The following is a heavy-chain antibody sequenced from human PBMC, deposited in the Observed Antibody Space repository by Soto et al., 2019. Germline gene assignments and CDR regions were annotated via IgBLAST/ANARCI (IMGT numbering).Heavy chain of an antibody. CDR2: IYYSGST. CDR1: GGSISSGSYY. CDR3: ATRTEYYYGSGSLGGMDV. J-gene: IGHJ6*02. V-gene: IGHV4-31*03. D-gene: IGHD3-10*01. Sequence: QVQLQESGPGLVKPSQTLSLTCTVSGGSISSGSYYWSWIRQLPGKGLEWIGYIYYSGSTYYNPSLKSRVTISGDTSKNQFSLKLNSVTAADTAVYYCATRTEYYYGSGSLGGMDVWGQGTTVTVSS.